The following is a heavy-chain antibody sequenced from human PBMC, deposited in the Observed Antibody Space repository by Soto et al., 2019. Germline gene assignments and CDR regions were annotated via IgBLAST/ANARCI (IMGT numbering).Heavy chain of an antibody. J-gene: IGHJ6*02. CDR1: GGSISSYY. Sequence: SETLSLTCTVSGGSISSYYWSWIRQPPGKGLKWIGYIYYSGSTNYNPSLKSRVTISVDTSKNQFSLKLSSVTAADTAVYYCARDPGIAAAGYYYYYGMDVWGQGTTVTVSS. CDR3: ARDPGIAAAGYYYYYGMDV. V-gene: IGHV4-59*01. D-gene: IGHD6-13*01. CDR2: IYYSGST.